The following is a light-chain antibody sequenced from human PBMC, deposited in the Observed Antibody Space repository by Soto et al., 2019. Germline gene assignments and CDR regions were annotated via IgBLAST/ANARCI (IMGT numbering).Light chain of an antibody. J-gene: IGKJ1*01. CDR1: QNINNW. CDR3: QHRRT. V-gene: IGKV1-5*01. CDR2: DAS. Sequence: DIRLTQSPSTLSASIGARVTITCRASQNINNWIAWYQQKPGKAPKFLIYDASTLESGVPSRFSGSGFGTEFSLTISSLQPDDFGSYYCQHRRTFGQGTKVDIK.